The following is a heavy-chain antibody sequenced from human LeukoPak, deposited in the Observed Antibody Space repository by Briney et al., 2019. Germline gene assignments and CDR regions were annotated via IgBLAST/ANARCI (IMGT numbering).Heavy chain of an antibody. CDR1: GFTFSSNW. Sequence: GGSLRLSCAAAGFTFSSNWMVWVRQAPGKGLVWVSRIKGDGRETNYADSVKGRFTISRDNAKNTLYLQMNSLRADDTAVYYCAGCSGSRGSPYFDRWGRGTLVTVSS. D-gene: IGHD3-10*01. CDR3: AGCSGSRGSPYFDR. CDR2: IKGDGRET. V-gene: IGHV3-74*01. J-gene: IGHJ2*01.